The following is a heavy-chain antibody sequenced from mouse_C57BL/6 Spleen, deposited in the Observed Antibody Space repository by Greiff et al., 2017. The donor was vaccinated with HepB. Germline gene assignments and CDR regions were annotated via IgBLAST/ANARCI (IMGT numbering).Heavy chain of an antibody. CDR3: ASGSSYEGFAY. J-gene: IGHJ3*01. V-gene: IGHV3-6*01. CDR2: ISYDGSN. Sequence: VQLKESGPGLVKPSQSLSLTCSVTGYSITSGYYWNWIRQVPGNKLEWMGYISYDGSNNYNPSLKNRISITRDTSKNQFFLKLNSVTTEDTATYYCASGSSYEGFAYWGQGTLVTVSA. CDR1: GYSITSGYY. D-gene: IGHD1-1*01.